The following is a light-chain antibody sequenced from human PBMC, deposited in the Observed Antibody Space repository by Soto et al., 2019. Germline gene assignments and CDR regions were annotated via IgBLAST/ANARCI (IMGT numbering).Light chain of an antibody. CDR1: QSISDN. CDR3: QRYDNLPLT. J-gene: IGKJ4*01. V-gene: IGKV3-15*01. CDR2: HTS. Sequence: EIVMTQSPATLSVSPGDSATLSCRASQSISDNVAWYQQSPGLAPRLLIYHTSTRATGVPARFSGSGSGTKFSLTISSLQSDDSAVYYWQRYDNLPLTFGGGTKVEIK.